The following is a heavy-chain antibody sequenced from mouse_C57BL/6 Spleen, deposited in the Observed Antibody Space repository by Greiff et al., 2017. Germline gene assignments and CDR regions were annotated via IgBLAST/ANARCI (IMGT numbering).Heavy chain of an antibody. CDR3: ARRMVTPYYFDY. D-gene: IGHD2-3*01. V-gene: IGHV14-2*01. J-gene: IGHJ2*01. CDR1: GFNIKDYY. Sequence: EVKLMESGAELVKPGASVKLSCTASGFNIKDYYMHWVKQRTEQGLEWIGRIDPEDGETKYAPKFQGKATITADTSSNTAYLQLSSLTSEDTAVYYCARRMVTPYYFDYWGQGTTLTVSS. CDR2: IDPEDGET.